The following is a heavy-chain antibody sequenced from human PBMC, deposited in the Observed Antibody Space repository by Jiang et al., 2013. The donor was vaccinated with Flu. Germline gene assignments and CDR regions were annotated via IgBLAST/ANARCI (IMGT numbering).Heavy chain of an antibody. CDR2: IIPIFGTA. Sequence: GAEVKKPGSSVKVSCKASGGTFSSYAISWVRQAPGQGLEWMGGIIPIFGTANYAQKFQGRVTITADESTSTAYMELSSLRSEDTAVYYCASRITMIVVVTLWDAFDIWGRRDNGHRLF. D-gene: IGHD3-22*01. V-gene: IGHV1-69*01. J-gene: IGHJ3*02. CDR3: ASRITMIVVVTLWDAFDI. CDR1: GGTFSSYA.